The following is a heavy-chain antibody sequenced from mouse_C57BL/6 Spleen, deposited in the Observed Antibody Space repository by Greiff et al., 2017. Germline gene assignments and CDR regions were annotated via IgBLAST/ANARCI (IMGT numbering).Heavy chain of an antibody. CDR2: IDPSDSYT. V-gene: IGHV1-59*01. CDR3: ARDYGSSEGYYFDY. D-gene: IGHD1-1*01. CDR1: GYTFTSYW. J-gene: IGHJ2*01. Sequence: VQLQQPGAELVRPGTSVKLSCKASGYTFTSYWMHWVKQRPGQGLEWIGVIDPSDSYTNYNQKLKGKATLTVDTSSSTAYMQLSSLTSEDSAVYYCARDYGSSEGYYFDYWGQGTTLTVSS.